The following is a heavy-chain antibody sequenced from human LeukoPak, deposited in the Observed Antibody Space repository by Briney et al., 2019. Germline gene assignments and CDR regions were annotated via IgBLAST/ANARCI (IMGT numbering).Heavy chain of an antibody. CDR3: ASSWTALLFGMDV. CDR1: GYSFTSYW. J-gene: IGHJ6*02. V-gene: IGHV5-51*01. Sequence: GESLKISCKGSGYSFTSYWIGWVRQMPGKGLEWMGIIYPGDSDTRYSPSFQGQVTISADKSISTAYLQWSSLKASDTAMYYCASSWTALLFGMDVWGQGTTVTVSS. CDR2: IYPGDSDT. D-gene: IGHD6-13*01.